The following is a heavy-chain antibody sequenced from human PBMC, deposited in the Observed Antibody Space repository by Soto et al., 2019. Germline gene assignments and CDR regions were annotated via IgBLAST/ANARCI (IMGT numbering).Heavy chain of an antibody. J-gene: IGHJ4*02. Sequence: QVRLVQSGPEVKKPGASVKVSCKASGYTFTTFGISWVRQAPGQGLEWVGWISANNGHTKYSQKFHGRVSLTTETSASTASMELRSLRSDHTAVYYCARSAPFDIYAIKPVEFWGQGTLVTVSS. CDR2: ISANNGHT. CDR1: GYTFTTFG. D-gene: IGHD3-9*01. CDR3: ARSAPFDIYAIKPVEF. V-gene: IGHV1-18*01.